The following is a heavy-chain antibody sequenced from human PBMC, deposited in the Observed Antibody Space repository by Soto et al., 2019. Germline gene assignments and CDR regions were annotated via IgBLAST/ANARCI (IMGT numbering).Heavy chain of an antibody. V-gene: IGHV4-39*01. Sequence: SETLSLTCTVSGVSISSSSYYWGWIRQPPGKGLEWIGSIYYSGSTYYNPSLKSRVTISVDTSKNQFSLKLSSVTAADTAVYYCARGCSGGSCYFTLGMDVWGQGTTVTVSS. CDR2: IYYSGST. D-gene: IGHD2-15*01. J-gene: IGHJ6*02. CDR1: GVSISSSSYY. CDR3: ARGCSGGSCYFTLGMDV.